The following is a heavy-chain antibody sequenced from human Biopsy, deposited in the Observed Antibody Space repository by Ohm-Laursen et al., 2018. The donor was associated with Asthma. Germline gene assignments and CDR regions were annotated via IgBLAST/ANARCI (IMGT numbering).Heavy chain of an antibody. CDR1: GFTFSSYA. D-gene: IGHD5/OR15-5a*01. V-gene: IGHV3-23*01. CDR2: ISGDAQRT. J-gene: IGHJ4*02. Sequence: SLRLSCTASGFTFSSYALSWVRQAPGKGLEWVSGISGDAQRTYYEDSVKGRFTISRDNSKNTIYLQLNSLRAEDMAVYYCAKDWKSLYVQYFFEYWGQGTLVTVSS. CDR3: AKDWKSLYVQYFFEY.